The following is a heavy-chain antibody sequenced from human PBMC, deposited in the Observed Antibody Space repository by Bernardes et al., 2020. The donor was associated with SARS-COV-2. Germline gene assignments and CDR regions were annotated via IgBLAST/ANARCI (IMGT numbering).Heavy chain of an antibody. V-gene: IGHV2-5*02. J-gene: IGHJ4*02. CDR3: VRQLAFCRPSGCSRIPNVFDS. CDR2: IYWDDDK. D-gene: IGHD2-15*01. Sequence: SGPTLVKPTQTLTLTCDVSGFSVSATRVGVAWIRQPPGKALEFLALIYWDDDKRYSRSLESRLIVSKDNSKNQVFLRMTSLTVGDTALYYCVRQLAFCRPSGCSRIPNVFDSWGRGILVTVSS. CDR1: GFSVSATRVG.